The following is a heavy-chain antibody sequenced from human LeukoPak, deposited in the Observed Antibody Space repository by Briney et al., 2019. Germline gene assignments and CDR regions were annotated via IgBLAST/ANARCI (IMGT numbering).Heavy chain of an antibody. J-gene: IGHJ6*02. V-gene: IGHV3-23*01. CDR2: ISGSGGST. CDR3: AKGAGNIIVVPADYGMDV. D-gene: IGHD2-2*01. CDR1: EFTFSSYA. Sequence: GGSLRLSCAASEFTFSSYAMSWVRQAPGKGLEWVADISGSGGSTYYADSVKGRFTISRDNSRNTLYPQMNSLRAEDTAVYYCAKGAGNIIVVPADYGMDVWGQGTTVTVSS.